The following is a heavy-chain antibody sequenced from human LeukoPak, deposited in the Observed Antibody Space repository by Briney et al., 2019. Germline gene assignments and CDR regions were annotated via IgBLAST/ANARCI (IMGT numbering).Heavy chain of an antibody. CDR2: ISWNSGSI. J-gene: IGHJ3*02. V-gene: IGHV3-9*01. D-gene: IGHD3-22*01. Sequence: PGGSLRLSCAASGFTFDDYAMHWVRQAPGKGLEWVSGISWNSGSIGYADSVKGRFTISRDNAKNSLYLQMNSLRAEDTALYYCAKDHVLRYYYDSSGYPIRSAFDIWGQGTMVTVSS. CDR3: AKDHVLRYYYDSSGYPIRSAFDI. CDR1: GFTFDDYA.